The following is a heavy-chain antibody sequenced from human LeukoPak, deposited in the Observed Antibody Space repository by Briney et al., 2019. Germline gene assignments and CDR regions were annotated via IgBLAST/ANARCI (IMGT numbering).Heavy chain of an antibody. J-gene: IGHJ4*02. D-gene: IGHD1-14*01. V-gene: IGHV1-3*01. CDR2: INAGNGNT. CDR3: ARDKGDGNDY. Sequence: ASVKVSCKASGYTFTSYAMHWVRQAPGQRLEWMGWINAGNGNTEYSQKFQGRVTITRDTSASTAYMELSSLRSEDTAVYYCARDKGDGNDYWGQGTLVTVSS. CDR1: GYTFTSYA.